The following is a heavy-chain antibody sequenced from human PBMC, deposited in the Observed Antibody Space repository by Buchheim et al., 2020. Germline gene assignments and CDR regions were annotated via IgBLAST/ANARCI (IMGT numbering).Heavy chain of an antibody. Sequence: QVQLVQSGAEVKKPGASVKVSCKASGYTFTTYRISWVRQAPGQGLEWMGWISAYNGNTNYAQKLQGRVTMTTDTSTSPAYMELRSLRSDDTAVYYCAREDGIAARSVYYYYYGMDVWGQGTT. J-gene: IGHJ6*02. CDR3: AREDGIAARSVYYYYYGMDV. CDR2: ISAYNGNT. D-gene: IGHD6-6*01. V-gene: IGHV1-18*04. CDR1: GYTFTTYR.